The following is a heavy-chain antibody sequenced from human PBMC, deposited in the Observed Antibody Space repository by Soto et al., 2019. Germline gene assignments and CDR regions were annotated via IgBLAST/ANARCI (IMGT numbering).Heavy chain of an antibody. CDR3: ARGRRELWFGDPMVGDQDAFDI. J-gene: IGHJ3*02. Sequence: QVQLQQWGAGLLKPSETLSLTGAVYGGSFSGYYWSWIRQPPGKGLEWIGEINHSGSTNYNPSLKSRVTISVDTSKTQFSLKLSSVTAADTAVYYCARGRRELWFGDPMVGDQDAFDIWGQGTMVTVSS. D-gene: IGHD3-10*01. V-gene: IGHV4-34*01. CDR2: INHSGST. CDR1: GGSFSGYY.